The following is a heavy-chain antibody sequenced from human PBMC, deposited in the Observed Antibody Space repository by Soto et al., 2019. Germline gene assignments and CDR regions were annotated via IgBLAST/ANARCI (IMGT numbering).Heavy chain of an antibody. CDR3: ARVQWSGWFDP. Sequence: TLSLTCTVSGGSISSGDYYWSWIRQPPGKGLEWIGYIYYSGSTYYNPSLKSRVTISVDTSKNQFSLKLSSVTAADTAVYYCARVQWSGWFDPWGQGTLVTVSS. J-gene: IGHJ5*02. V-gene: IGHV4-30-4*01. D-gene: IGHD2-15*01. CDR1: GGSISSGDYY. CDR2: IYYSGST.